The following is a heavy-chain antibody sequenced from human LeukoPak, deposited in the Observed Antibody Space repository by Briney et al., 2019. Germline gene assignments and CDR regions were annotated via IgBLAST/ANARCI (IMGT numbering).Heavy chain of an antibody. V-gene: IGHV3-66*01. J-gene: IGHJ4*02. Sequence: PGGSLRLSCAASGFTVSSNYMSWVRQAPGKGLEWVSLIYSGGTTYYADSVKGRFTISRDNSKNTLYLQMNSLRAEDTAVYYGARDPYGDYGLDWGQGTLVTVSS. CDR2: IYSGGTT. CDR3: ARDPYGDYGLD. D-gene: IGHD4-17*01. CDR1: GFTVSSNY.